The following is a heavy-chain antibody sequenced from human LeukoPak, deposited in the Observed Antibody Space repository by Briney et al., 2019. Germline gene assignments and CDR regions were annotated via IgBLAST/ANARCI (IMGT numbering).Heavy chain of an antibody. CDR2: ISNPSSTK. Sequence: GGSLRLSCDASGFIFSDYYMSWARQAPGKGLEWISYISNPSSTKYYADSVKGRFTISRDISKNTAYLQMNSLRAEDTAVYYCAPNRPGPGFYYYYMDVWGKGTTVTVSS. J-gene: IGHJ6*03. CDR3: APNRPGPGFYYYYMDV. V-gene: IGHV3-11*01. CDR1: GFIFSDYY. D-gene: IGHD3-10*01.